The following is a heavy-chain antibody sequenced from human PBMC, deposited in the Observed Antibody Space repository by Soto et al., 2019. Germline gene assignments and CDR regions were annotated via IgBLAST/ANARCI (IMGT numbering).Heavy chain of an antibody. J-gene: IGHJ4*02. V-gene: IGHV3-23*01. CDR3: AKDHWGSY. D-gene: IGHD3-16*01. CDR2: IDGSGGIT. Sequence: PGGSLRLSCAASGFTFGTTDMSWVRQAPGEGLEWVSTIDGSGGITYYADSVKGRFTISRDNSRNTVYLQMNSLRGDDTALYYCAKDHWGSYSGQGTLVTVSS. CDR1: GFTFGTTD.